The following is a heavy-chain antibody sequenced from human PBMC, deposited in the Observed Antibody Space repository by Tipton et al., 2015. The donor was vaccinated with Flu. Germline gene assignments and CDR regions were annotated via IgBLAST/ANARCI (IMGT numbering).Heavy chain of an antibody. CDR3: ASITMIGDAFDI. D-gene: IGHD3-22*01. CDR2: IYYSGST. CDR1: GYSISSGYY. Sequence: TLSLTCTVSGYSISSGYYWGWIRQPPGKGLEWIGSIYYSGSTYYNPSLKSRVTISVDTSKNQFSLKLSSVTAADTAVYYCASITMIGDAFDIWGQGTMVTVSS. V-gene: IGHV4-38-2*02. J-gene: IGHJ3*02.